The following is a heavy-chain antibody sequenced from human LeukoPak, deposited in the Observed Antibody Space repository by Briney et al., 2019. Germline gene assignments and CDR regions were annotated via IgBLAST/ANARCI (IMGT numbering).Heavy chain of an antibody. J-gene: IGHJ6*02. V-gene: IGHV3-23*01. CDR3: AKVVAGSGSYRYYYGMDV. Sequence: GGSLRLSCAASGFTFSSYSMNWVRQAPGKGLEWVSAISGSGGSTYYADSVKGRFTISRDNSKNTLYLQMDSLRAEDTAVYYCAKVVAGSGSYRYYYGMDVWGQGTTVTVSS. CDR2: ISGSGGST. CDR1: GFTFSSYS. D-gene: IGHD3-10*01.